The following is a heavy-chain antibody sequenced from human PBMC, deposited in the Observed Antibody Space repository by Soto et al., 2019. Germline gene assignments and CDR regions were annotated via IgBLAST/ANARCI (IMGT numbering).Heavy chain of an antibody. CDR1: GYTFTYRY. D-gene: IGHD6-19*01. V-gene: IGHV1-45*02. J-gene: IGHJ3*02. CDR2: ITPFNGNT. CDR3: ASDIAVAGTGLTAFDI. Sequence: ASVKVSCKASGYTFTYRYLHWVRQAPGQALEWMGWITPFNGNTNYAQKFQDRVTITRDRSMSTAYMELSSVRSEDTAMYYCASDIAVAGTGLTAFDIWGQGTMVTVSS.